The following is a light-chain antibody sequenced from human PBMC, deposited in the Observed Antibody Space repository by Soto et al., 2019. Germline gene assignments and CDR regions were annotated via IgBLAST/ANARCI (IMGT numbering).Light chain of an antibody. CDR2: EVS. CDR1: SSEIGGYNY. V-gene: IGLV2-8*01. Sequence: QSVLTQPPSASGSPGQSVTISCTGTSSEIGGYNYVSWYQQHPGKAPKLMIYEVSKRPSGVPDRFSGSKSGNTASLTVSGLQAEDEADYYCSSYAGSNNYVFGSGTQLTVL. J-gene: IGLJ7*01. CDR3: SSYAGSNNYV.